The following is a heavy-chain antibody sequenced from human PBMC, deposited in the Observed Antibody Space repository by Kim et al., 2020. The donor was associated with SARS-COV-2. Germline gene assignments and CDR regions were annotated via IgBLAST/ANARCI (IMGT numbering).Heavy chain of an antibody. J-gene: IGHJ6*01. V-gene: IGHV3-66*01. CDR3: ARAGEVRFWESYGKYSYY. D-gene: IGHD3-16*01. CDR2: IYTGGDT. CDR1: GFTVSSNY. Sequence: GGSLRLSCEASGFTVSSNYMSWVRQAPGKGLEWVSVIYTGGDTYYADSVKGRFSISRDNSKNSLYLQMNTLRAEDTAVYYCARAGEVRFWESYGKYSYY.